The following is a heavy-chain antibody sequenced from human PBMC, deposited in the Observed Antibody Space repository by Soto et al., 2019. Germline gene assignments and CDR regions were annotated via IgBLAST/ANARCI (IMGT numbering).Heavy chain of an antibody. V-gene: IGHV4-59*02. J-gene: IGHJ6*03. D-gene: IGHD3-3*01. Sequence: PSGTLSVTCSVSGDSGSDNCGTCIRQTQGKGREWMGGISNRGTTNDSPSLKSPLTISVDTSKNQSSLKLSSVTAADTAVYYCARGHVTFMQWSEGGYNYFYYMDVWGKGTTVTVS. CDR3: ARGHVTFMQWSEGGYNYFYYMDV. CDR1: GDSGSDNC. CDR2: ISNRGTT.